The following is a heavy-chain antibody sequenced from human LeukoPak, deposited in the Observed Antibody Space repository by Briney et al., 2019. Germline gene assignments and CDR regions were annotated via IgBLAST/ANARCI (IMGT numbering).Heavy chain of an antibody. V-gene: IGHV3-23*01. Sequence: GGSLRLSCAASGFTFSSYAMSWVRQAPGKGLEWVSAISGSGGSTYYADSVKGRFTISRDNSKNTLYLQMNSLRAEDTAVYYSGKDRWIDGNYCFDYWGQGTLVTVSS. D-gene: IGHD4-23*01. CDR3: GKDRWIDGNYCFDY. CDR2: ISGSGGST. J-gene: IGHJ4*02. CDR1: GFTFSSYA.